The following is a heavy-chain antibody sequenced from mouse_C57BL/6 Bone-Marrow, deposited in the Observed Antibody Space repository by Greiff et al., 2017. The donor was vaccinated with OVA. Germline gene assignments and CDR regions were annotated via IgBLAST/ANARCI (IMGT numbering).Heavy chain of an antibody. V-gene: IGHV5-17*01. CDR1: GFTFSDYG. CDR2: ISSGSSTI. D-gene: IGHD1-1*01. CDR3: AHYGSRYAMDY. Sequence: EVQLQQSGGGLVKPGGSLKLSCAASGFTFSDYGMHWVRQAPEKGLEWVAYISSGSSTIYYADTVKGRFTISRDNAKNTLFLQMTSLRSEDTAMYYCAHYGSRYAMDYWGQGTSVTVSS. J-gene: IGHJ4*01.